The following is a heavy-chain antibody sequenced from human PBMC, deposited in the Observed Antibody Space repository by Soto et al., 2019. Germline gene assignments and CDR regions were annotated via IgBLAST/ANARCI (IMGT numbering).Heavy chain of an antibody. D-gene: IGHD2-15*01. CDR1: GYTFTSYG. CDR3: ARVVVAAIYYSYGMDV. Sequence: QVQLVQSGAEVKKPGASVKVSCKASGYTFTSYGIIWVRQAPGQGLEWMGWISAYNGNTNYAQKLQGRVTMTTDTSTSTAYMELRSLRSDDTAVYYCARVVVAAIYYSYGMDVWGQGTTVTVSS. V-gene: IGHV1-18*01. CDR2: ISAYNGNT. J-gene: IGHJ6*02.